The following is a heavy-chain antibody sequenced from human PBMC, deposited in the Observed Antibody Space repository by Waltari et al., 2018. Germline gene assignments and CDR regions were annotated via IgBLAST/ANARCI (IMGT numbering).Heavy chain of an antibody. Sequence: QVQLQQSVPGRVKPSKPLYLTFPISGDSVPSTSAPWNWIRQSPSRGLEWLGRTYYRSKWYNDYAVSVKSRITINPDTSKNQFSLQLNSVTPEDTAVYYCARDGYKGWDYWGQGTLVTVSS. D-gene: IGHD5-12*01. J-gene: IGHJ4*02. CDR1: GDSVPSTSAP. CDR3: ARDGYKGWDY. CDR2: TYYRSKWYN. V-gene: IGHV6-1*01.